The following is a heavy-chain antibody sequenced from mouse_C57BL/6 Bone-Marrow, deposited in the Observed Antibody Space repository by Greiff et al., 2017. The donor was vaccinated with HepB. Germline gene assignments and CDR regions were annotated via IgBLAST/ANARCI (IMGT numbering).Heavy chain of an antibody. V-gene: IGHV1-72*01. CDR3: ARGYYSSRGPFAY. CDR1: GYTFTSYW. J-gene: IGHJ3*01. D-gene: IGHD1-1*01. CDR2: IDPNSGGT. Sequence: VQLQQSGAELVKPGASVKLSCKASGYTFTSYWMHWVKQRPGRGLEWIGRIDPNSGGTKYNEKFKSQATLTVDQPSSTAYMQRSSLTAEDSAVYYCARGYYSSRGPFAYWGQGTLVTVSA.